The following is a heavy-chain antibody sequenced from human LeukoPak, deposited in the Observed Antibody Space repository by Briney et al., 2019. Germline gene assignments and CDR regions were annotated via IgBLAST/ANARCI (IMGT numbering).Heavy chain of an antibody. CDR3: ARVGSGSSNAFDI. Sequence: PGGSLRLSCAASGFTFSSYSMNWVRQAPGKGLEWVSSISSSSSYIYYADSVKGRFTISRDNAKNSLYLQMNSLRAEDTAVYYCARVGSGSSNAFDIRGQGTMVTVSS. V-gene: IGHV3-21*01. D-gene: IGHD1-26*01. CDR1: GFTFSSYS. J-gene: IGHJ3*02. CDR2: ISSSSSYI.